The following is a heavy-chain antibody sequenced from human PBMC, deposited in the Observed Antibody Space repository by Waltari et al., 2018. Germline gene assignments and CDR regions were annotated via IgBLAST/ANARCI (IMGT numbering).Heavy chain of an antibody. CDR2: INPNSGGT. CDR3: ARDLAYYYDSSGSDAFDI. Sequence: QVQLVQSGAEVKKPGASVKVSCKASGYTFTGYYMHWVRQAPGQGLEWMGWINPNSGGTNYAQKCQGRVTMTRDTSISTAYMELSRLRSDDTAVYYCARDLAYYYDSSGSDAFDIWGQGTMVTVSS. J-gene: IGHJ3*02. V-gene: IGHV1-2*02. D-gene: IGHD3-22*01. CDR1: GYTFTGYY.